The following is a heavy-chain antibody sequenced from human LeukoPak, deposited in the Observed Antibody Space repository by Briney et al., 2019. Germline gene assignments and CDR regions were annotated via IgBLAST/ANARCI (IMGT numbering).Heavy chain of an antibody. V-gene: IGHV3-48*03. D-gene: IGHD2-21*01. Sequence: PGASLRLSCAASGFTFSSYAMNWVRQAPGKGLEWVSYISSSDNTIYYADSVRGRFTISRDNAKNSLYLQMNSLRAEDTAVYYCAREMVYCGGDCYDYWGQGTLVTVSS. CDR3: AREMVYCGGDCYDY. CDR1: GFTFSSYA. J-gene: IGHJ4*02. CDR2: ISSSDNTI.